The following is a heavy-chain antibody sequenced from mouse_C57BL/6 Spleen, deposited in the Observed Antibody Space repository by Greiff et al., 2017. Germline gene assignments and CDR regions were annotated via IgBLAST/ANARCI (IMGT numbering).Heavy chain of an antibody. J-gene: IGHJ4*01. D-gene: IGHD1-1*01. CDR1: GYTFTDYY. Sequence: VQLLQSGPELVQPGASVKISCKASGYTFTDYYMNWVQQSHGKSLEWIGGINPNNGGTGSYQAFTGKATLTVDKSSSAAYMELRSLTSEDSAVYYGARTVVGDAMDYWGQGTSVTVSS. CDR3: ARTVVGDAMDY. CDR2: INPNNGGT. V-gene: IGHV1-26*01.